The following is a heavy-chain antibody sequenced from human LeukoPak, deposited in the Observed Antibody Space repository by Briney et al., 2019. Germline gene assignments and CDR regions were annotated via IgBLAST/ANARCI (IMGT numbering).Heavy chain of an antibody. CDR1: GFTFSSYA. CDR2: ISGTGGST. D-gene: IGHD1-26*01. V-gene: IGHV3-23*01. J-gene: IGHJ4*02. Sequence: PGGSLRLSCAASGFTFSSYAMSWVRQTPGKGLEWVSTISGTGGSTYYADSVKGQFTISRDNSKNSLYLQMNSLRAEDTALYYCAKGRGTYYENFDYWGQGTLVTVSS. CDR3: AKGRGTYYENFDY.